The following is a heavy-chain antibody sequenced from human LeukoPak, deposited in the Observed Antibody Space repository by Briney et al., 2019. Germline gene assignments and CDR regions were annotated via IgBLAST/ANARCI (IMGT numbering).Heavy chain of an antibody. J-gene: IGHJ6*02. CDR3: ARAPEGIAATLYYYGMDV. V-gene: IGHV3-66*01. Sequence: GGSLRLSCAASGFTFSSYAMSWVRQAPGKGLEWVSVIYSGGSTYYADSVKGRFTISRDNSKNTLYLQMNSLRAEDTAVYYCARAPEGIAATLYYYGMDVWGQGTTVTVSS. CDR2: IYSGGST. CDR1: GFTFSSYA. D-gene: IGHD2-15*01.